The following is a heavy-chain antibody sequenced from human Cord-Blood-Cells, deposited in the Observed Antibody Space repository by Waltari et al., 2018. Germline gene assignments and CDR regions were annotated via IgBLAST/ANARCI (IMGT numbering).Heavy chain of an antibody. CDR2: ISYDESNK. J-gene: IGHJ3*02. Sequence: QVQLVESGGGVVQPGRSLRLSCAASGFTFSSYAMHWVRQAPGKGLEWVAVISYDESNKYYADSVKGRFTISRDNSKNTLYLQMNSLRAEDTAVYYCATNAFDIWGQGTMVTVSS. V-gene: IGHV3-30-3*01. CDR3: ATNAFDI. CDR1: GFTFSSYA.